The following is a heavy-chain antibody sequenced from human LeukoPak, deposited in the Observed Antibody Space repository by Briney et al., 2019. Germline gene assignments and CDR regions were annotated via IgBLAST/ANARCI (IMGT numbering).Heavy chain of an antibody. CDR1: GGSISSSSYY. CDR2: IYYRGST. J-gene: IGHJ4*02. V-gene: IGHV4-39*01. CDR3: ARHGYYYYFDY. D-gene: IGHD5-18*01. Sequence: PSETLSLTWTVSGGSISSSSYYWGWIRQPPGKGLEWIGSIYYRGSTYYNPSLKSRVTISVDTSKNQFSLKLSSVTAAETAVYYCARHGYYYYFDYWGQGTLVTVSS.